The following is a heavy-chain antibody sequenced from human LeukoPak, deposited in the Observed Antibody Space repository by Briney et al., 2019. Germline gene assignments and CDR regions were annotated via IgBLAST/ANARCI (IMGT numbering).Heavy chain of an antibody. J-gene: IGHJ3*02. Sequence: PGGSLRLSCAASGFTFRSHTMNWVRQAPGKGLEWVSSISSNGAYIYYADSLRGRFTITRDNAKDSLYLQMNSLRAEDTAVYYCVKNRKPYYYDILTDYPYVFDIWGQGTMVIVSS. V-gene: IGHV3-21*01. CDR1: GFTFRSHT. CDR2: ISSNGAYI. CDR3: VKNRKPYYYDILTDYPYVFDI. D-gene: IGHD3-9*01.